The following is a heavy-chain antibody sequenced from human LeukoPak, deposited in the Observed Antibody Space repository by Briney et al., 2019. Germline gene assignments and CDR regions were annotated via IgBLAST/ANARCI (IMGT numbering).Heavy chain of an antibody. CDR3: SRDGTEGDNSAFDI. V-gene: IGHV3-72*01. Sequence: PGGSLRLSCAGSGFRFSDYILDWVHQAPGKGLEWVGRIRRKRNGYTTEYAASVKGRFTISRDDLKKSLDLHMTSLKTDDTAVYYCSRDGTEGDNSAFDIWGQGTMVTVSS. CDR2: IRRKRNGYTT. D-gene: IGHD3-22*01. J-gene: IGHJ3*02. CDR1: GFRFSDYI.